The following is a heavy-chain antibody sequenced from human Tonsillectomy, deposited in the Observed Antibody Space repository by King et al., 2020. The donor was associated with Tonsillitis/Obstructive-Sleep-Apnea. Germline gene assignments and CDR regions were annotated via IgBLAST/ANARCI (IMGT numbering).Heavy chain of an antibody. J-gene: IGHJ6*02. CDR2: INPNSGGT. CDR3: TREMFRTSSWGGFDV. Sequence: EQLVQSGAEVKKPGASVKVSCRASGYIFIGYYMHWVRQAPGQGLEWMGWINPNSGGTNYAQKFQGRVTMTRDTSISTADMELSRLDSDDTAVYFCTREMFRTSSWGGFDVWGQGTTVTVSS. V-gene: IGHV1-2*02. CDR1: GYIFIGYY. D-gene: IGHD6-6*01.